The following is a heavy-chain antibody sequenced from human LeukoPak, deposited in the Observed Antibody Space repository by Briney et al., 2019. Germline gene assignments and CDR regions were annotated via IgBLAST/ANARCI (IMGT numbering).Heavy chain of an antibody. CDR1: GFTFRSYG. J-gene: IGHJ4*02. V-gene: IGHV3-23*01. CDR3: AKGWFGELLFDY. Sequence: GGSLRLSCEASGFTFRSYGMSWVRQAPGKGLECVSGISNSGGSTYYVDSVKGRFTISRDNSRNTLFLQMNSLRAEDTAVYYCAKGWFGELLFDYWGQGTLVTVSS. D-gene: IGHD3-10*01. CDR2: ISNSGGST.